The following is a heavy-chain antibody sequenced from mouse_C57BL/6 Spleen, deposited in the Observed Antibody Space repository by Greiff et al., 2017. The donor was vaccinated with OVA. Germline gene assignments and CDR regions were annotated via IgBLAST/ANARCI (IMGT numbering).Heavy chain of an antibody. D-gene: IGHD6-2*01. J-gene: IGHJ2*01. V-gene: IGHV3-6*01. CDR3: ARDRGSHYFDY. Sequence: EVKLQESGPGLVKPSQSLSLTCSVTGYSITSGYYWNWIRQFPGNKLEWMGYISYDGSNNYNPSLKNRISITRDTSKNQFFLKLNSVTTEDTATYYCARDRGSHYFDYWGQGTTLTVSS. CDR1: GYSITSGYY. CDR2: ISYDGSN.